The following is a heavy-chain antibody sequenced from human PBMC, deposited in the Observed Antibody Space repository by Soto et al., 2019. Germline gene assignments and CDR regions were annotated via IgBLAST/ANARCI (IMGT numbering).Heavy chain of an antibody. CDR1: GYTFSGFY. CDR2: IYPDSGGT. J-gene: IGHJ6*02. Sequence: ASVKVSCKTSGYTFSGFYIHWVRQAPGQGLESMGWIYPDSGGTDYAQKFQGRVTMTRDTSISTAYMELSRLRSDDTAVYYCARLRYFASGHYTMDVWGQGTTVTVSS. CDR3: ARLRYFASGHYTMDV. V-gene: IGHV1-2*02. D-gene: IGHD3-9*01.